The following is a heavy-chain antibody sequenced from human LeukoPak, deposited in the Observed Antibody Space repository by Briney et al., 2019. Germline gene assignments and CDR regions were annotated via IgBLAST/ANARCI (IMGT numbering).Heavy chain of an antibody. CDR3: ARAGSGARFRELYTERGVHHYFDY. CDR1: GLTVSSNY. D-gene: IGHD3-10*01. Sequence: GGSLTLSCAASGLTVSSNYMSWVRQPPGKGLEWVAVIYSGGSTYYADSVKGGFTISLDNSKNTLYLQMNSLRAEDTAVYYCARAGSGARFRELYTERGVHHYFDYWGQGTLVTVSS. CDR2: IYSGGST. V-gene: IGHV3-66*01. J-gene: IGHJ4*02.